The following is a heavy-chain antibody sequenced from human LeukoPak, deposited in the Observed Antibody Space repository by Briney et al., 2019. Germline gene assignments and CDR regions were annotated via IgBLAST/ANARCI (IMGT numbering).Heavy chain of an antibody. CDR3: ARVTIVQDGKFYYYYGMDV. CDR2: INHSGST. J-gene: IGHJ6*02. V-gene: IGHV4-34*01. CDR1: GGSFSGYY. D-gene: IGHD3-9*01. Sequence: PSETLSLTCAVYGGSFSGYYWSWIRQPPGKGLELIGEINHSGSTNYNPSLKSRVTISVDPSKNQFTLKLSSVNAADTAVYYWARVTIVQDGKFYYYYGMDVWGQGTMVTVSS.